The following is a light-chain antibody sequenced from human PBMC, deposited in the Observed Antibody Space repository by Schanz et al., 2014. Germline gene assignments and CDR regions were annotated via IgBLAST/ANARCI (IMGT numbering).Light chain of an antibody. CDR3: GSYAGNINWV. J-gene: IGLJ3*02. CDR1: SSDVGGYNY. CDR2: DVS. V-gene: IGLV2-8*01. Sequence: QSALIQPPSVSASPGQSVTISCTGTSSDVGGYNYVSWYQQHPGKAPKLMIYDVSKRPSGVPDRFSGSKSGNTASLTVSGLQVEDEADYYCGSYAGNINWVFGGGTKLTVL.